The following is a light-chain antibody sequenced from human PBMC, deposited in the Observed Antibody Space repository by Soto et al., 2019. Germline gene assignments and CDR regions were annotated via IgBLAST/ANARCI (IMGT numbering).Light chain of an antibody. Sequence: DIVLTQSPGTLSLSPGERATLSCRASQSISSSYLAWFQQKPGQSPRLLIYGASSRATGVPDRFSGSGSGTDFTLAISRLEREDFALYYCQQYGSSPLTFGGGTKVEIK. CDR1: QSISSSY. CDR2: GAS. CDR3: QQYGSSPLT. V-gene: IGKV3-20*01. J-gene: IGKJ4*01.